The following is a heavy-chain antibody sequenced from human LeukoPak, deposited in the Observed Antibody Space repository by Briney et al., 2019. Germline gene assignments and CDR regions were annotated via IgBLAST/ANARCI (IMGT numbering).Heavy chain of an antibody. D-gene: IGHD3-10*01. CDR1: GFTFSSYA. CDR2: ISGSGSVT. CDR3: AKEDYDSGNYYIFHY. Sequence: GGSLRLSCAASGFTFSSYAMTWVRQAPGKGLEWVSTISGSGSVTYYADSVKGRFTISRDNSKNTLYLQMNSLRAEDTAVYYCAKEDYDSGNYYIFHYWGQGTLVTVSS. J-gene: IGHJ4*02. V-gene: IGHV3-23*01.